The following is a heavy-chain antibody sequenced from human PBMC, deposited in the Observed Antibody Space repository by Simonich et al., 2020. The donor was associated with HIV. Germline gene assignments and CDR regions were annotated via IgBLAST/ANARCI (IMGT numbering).Heavy chain of an antibody. J-gene: IGHJ6*03. Sequence: QVQVQESGPGLVKPSETLSLTCTVSGGSISTYYWNWIRQPPGKGLGWIGYIYYSGSTNYNPYYKSRVDISIDTSQNQFSLKLTSVTAADTAVYYCARGVSGTAYFYYYMDVWGKGTTVTVSS. CDR2: IYYSGST. V-gene: IGHV4-59*12. D-gene: IGHD1-1*01. CDR1: GGSISTYY. CDR3: ARGVSGTAYFYYYMDV.